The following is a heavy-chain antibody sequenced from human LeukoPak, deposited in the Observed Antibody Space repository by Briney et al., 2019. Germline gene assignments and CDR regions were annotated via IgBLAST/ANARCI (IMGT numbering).Heavy chain of an antibody. Sequence: SETLSLTCTVSGGSISSYYWSWIRQPPGKGLEWIGYIYYSGSTNYNPSLKSRVTISVDTSKNQFSLKLSSVTAADTAVYYCARLPRWNDYYDSSGFDWGQGTLVTVSS. CDR2: IYYSGST. CDR3: ARLPRWNDYYDSSGFD. CDR1: GGSISSYY. D-gene: IGHD3-22*01. J-gene: IGHJ4*02. V-gene: IGHV4-59*08.